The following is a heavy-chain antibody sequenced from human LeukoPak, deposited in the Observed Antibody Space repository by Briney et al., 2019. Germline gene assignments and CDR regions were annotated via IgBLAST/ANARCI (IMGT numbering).Heavy chain of an antibody. CDR1: GFTVSSNY. J-gene: IGHJ6*03. Sequence: GGSLRLSCAASGFTVSSNYMTWVRQAPGKGLEWVSVIYPGGNTYYADSVKGRFIISRDISKNTLYLQMNSLRAEDTAVYYCARGGVNTMLRGVIRYYYMDVWGKGTTVTISS. V-gene: IGHV3-53*01. D-gene: IGHD3-10*01. CDR3: ARGGVNTMLRGVIRYYYMDV. CDR2: IYPGGNT.